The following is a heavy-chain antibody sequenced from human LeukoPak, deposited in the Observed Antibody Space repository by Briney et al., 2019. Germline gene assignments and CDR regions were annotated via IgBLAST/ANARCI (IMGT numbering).Heavy chain of an antibody. CDR1: GGSISSTNW. CDR3: SRGIHYDGSGYYSFDY. CDR2: IYHTGSA. V-gene: IGHV4-4*02. J-gene: IGHJ4*02. D-gene: IGHD3-22*01. Sequence: SETLSLTCAVSGGSISSTNWWSWVRQPPGEGLEWIGEIYHTGSANYNPSLKSRVTISVDQSKNQFSLELTSVTAADTAVFYCSRGIHYDGSGYYSFDYWGQGALVTVSS.